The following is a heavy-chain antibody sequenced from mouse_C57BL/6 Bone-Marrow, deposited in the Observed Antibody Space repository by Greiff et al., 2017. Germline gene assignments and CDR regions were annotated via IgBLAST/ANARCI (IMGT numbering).Heavy chain of an antibody. CDR3: ARQFAWFAY. CDR1: GFTFSSYG. CDR2: ISSGGSYT. J-gene: IGHJ3*01. V-gene: IGHV5-6*01. Sequence: EVQLVESGGDLVKPGGSLKLSCAASGFTFSSYGMSWVRQTPDKRLGWVATISSGGSYTYYPDSVKGRFTIYRDNAKNTLYLQMSSLKSEDTAMYYCARQFAWFAYWGQGTLVTVSA.